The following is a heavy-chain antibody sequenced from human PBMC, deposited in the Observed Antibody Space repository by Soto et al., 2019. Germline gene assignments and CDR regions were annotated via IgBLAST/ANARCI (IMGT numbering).Heavy chain of an antibody. J-gene: IGHJ4*02. CDR1: GFTFSTYW. V-gene: IGHV3-7*03. Sequence: LRLCCAASGFTFSTYWMSWVRQAPGKGLEWVANIKQDGSEKYYVDSVKGRFTISRDNAKSSLYLQMSNLRAEDTALYYCARLAFGLRWDFDCWGEGTLVTVSS. CDR3: ARLAFGLRWDFDC. D-gene: IGHD4-17*01. CDR2: IKQDGSEK.